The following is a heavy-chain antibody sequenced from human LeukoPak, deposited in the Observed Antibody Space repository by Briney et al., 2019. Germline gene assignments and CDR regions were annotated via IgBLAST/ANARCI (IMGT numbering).Heavy chain of an antibody. Sequence: SVKVSCKASGGTFSSYAISWVRQAPGQGLEWMGGIIPIFGTANYAQKFQGRVTITTDESTSTAYMELSSLRSEDTAVYYCARTDPPYYYDSVNWFDPWGQGTLVTVSS. CDR2: IIPIFGTA. CDR3: ARTDPPYYYDSVNWFDP. D-gene: IGHD3-22*01. V-gene: IGHV1-69*05. CDR1: GGTFSSYA. J-gene: IGHJ5*02.